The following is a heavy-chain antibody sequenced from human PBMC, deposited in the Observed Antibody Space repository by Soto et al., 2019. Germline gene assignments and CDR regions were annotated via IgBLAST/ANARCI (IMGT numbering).Heavy chain of an antibody. CDR3: ARGNSLAARPFRRGYYYGMDV. V-gene: IGHV4-59*01. CDR2: IYYSGST. CDR1: GGSISSYY. D-gene: IGHD6-6*01. Sequence: SETLSLTCTVSGGSISSYYWSWIRQPPGKGLEWIGYIYYSGSTNYNPSLKSRVTISVDTSKNQFSLKLSSVTAADTAVYYCARGNSLAARPFRRGYYYGMDVWGHGTTVTVSS. J-gene: IGHJ6*02.